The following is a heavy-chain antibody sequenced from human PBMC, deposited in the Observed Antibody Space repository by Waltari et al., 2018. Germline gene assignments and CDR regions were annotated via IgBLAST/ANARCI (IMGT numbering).Heavy chain of an antibody. V-gene: IGHV1-69*01. CDR3: ARSVVVVPAAMGDWFDP. J-gene: IGHJ5*02. Sequence: EWMGGIIPIFGTANYAQKFQGRVTITADESTSTAYMELSSLRSEDTAVYYCARSVVVVPAAMGDWFDPWGQGTLVTVSS. D-gene: IGHD2-2*01. CDR2: IIPIFGTA.